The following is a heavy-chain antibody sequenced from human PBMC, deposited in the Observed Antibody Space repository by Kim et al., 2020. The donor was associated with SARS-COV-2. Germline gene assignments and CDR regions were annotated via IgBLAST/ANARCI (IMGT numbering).Heavy chain of an antibody. J-gene: IGHJ4*02. Sequence: KDRVTISGGTSKNQFSLKLSSVTAADTAVYYCARRYCSGGSCYGPSNFDYWGQGSLVTVSS. V-gene: IGHV4-59*08. CDR3: ARRYCSGGSCYGPSNFDY. D-gene: IGHD2-15*01.